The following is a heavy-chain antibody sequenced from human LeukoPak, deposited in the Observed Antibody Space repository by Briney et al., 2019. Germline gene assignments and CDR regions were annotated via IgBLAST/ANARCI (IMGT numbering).Heavy chain of an antibody. CDR2: ISSSGSTI. J-gene: IGHJ4*02. D-gene: IGHD2-21*02. CDR1: GFPFSSYT. CDR3: ARARRVVTAIAWDY. V-gene: IGHV3-48*04. Sequence: GGSLRLSCAASGFPFSSYTMNWVRQAPGKGLEWVSYISSSGSTIYYADSVKGRFTISRDNAKNSLYLQMNSLRAEDTAVYYCARARRVVTAIAWDYWGQGTLVTVSS.